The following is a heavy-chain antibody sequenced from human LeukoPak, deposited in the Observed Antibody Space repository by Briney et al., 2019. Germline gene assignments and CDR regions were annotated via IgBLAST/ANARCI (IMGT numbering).Heavy chain of an antibody. CDR1: GYTFTSYY. Sequence: ASVKVSCKASGYTFTSYYMHWVRQAPGQGLEWMGITNPSGGSTSYAQKFQGRVTMTRDMSTSTVYMELSSLRSEDTAVYYCARDGGSSSWYQYYYYYYYMDVWGKGTTVTVSS. CDR2: TNPSGGST. V-gene: IGHV1-46*01. D-gene: IGHD6-13*01. CDR3: ARDGGSSSWYQYYYYYYYMDV. J-gene: IGHJ6*03.